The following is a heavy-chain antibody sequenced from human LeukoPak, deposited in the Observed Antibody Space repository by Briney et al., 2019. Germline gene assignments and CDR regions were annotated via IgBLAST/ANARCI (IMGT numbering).Heavy chain of an antibody. CDR1: GDSFGSYS. D-gene: IGHD2-8*01. J-gene: IGHJ3*01. CDR2: IIPIFGTT. V-gene: IGHV1-69*05. CDR3: ARDLYCTLGVCFSPGAFDL. Sequence: SVKVSCKSSGDSFGSYSFSWMRQAPGPGLGRMGVIIPIFGTTKYAQKFQGRVTISTDESTSTAYMELSSLRSEDKAIYYCARDLYCTLGVCFSPGAFDLWGQGAMVTVSS.